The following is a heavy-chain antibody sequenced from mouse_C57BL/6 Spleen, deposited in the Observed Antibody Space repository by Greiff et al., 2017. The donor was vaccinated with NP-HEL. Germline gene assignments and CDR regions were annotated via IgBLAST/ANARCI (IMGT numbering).Heavy chain of an antibody. Sequence: EVQGVESGGDLVKPGGSLKLSCAASGFTFSSYGMSWVRQTPDKRLEWVATISSGGSSTYYPDSVKGRFTISRDNAKNPLYLQMSSLKSEDTAMYYCARRLKDYFDYWGQGTTLTVSS. J-gene: IGHJ2*01. CDR2: ISSGGSST. CDR1: GFTFSSYG. CDR3: ARRLKDYFDY. V-gene: IGHV5-6*01. D-gene: IGHD1-3*01.